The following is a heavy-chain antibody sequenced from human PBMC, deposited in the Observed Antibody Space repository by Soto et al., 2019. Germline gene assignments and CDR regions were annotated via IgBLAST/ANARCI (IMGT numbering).Heavy chain of an antibody. CDR3: ARMEHPYYYGSGSYSNWFDP. D-gene: IGHD3-10*01. CDR2: IYYSGST. J-gene: IGHJ5*02. CDR1: GGSISSYY. V-gene: IGHV4-59*08. Sequence: SETLSLTCTVSGGSISSYYWSWIRQPPGKGLEWIGYIYYSGSTNYNPSLKSRVTISVDTSKNQFSLKLSSVTAADTAVFYCARMEHPYYYGSGSYSNWFDPWGQGTLVTVSS.